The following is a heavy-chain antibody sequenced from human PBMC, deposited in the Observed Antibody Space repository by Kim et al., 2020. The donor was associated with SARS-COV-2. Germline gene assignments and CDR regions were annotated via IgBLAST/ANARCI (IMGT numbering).Heavy chain of an antibody. J-gene: IGHJ5*02. D-gene: IGHD5-18*01. V-gene: IGHV4-59*01. CDR3: ARDAVRGTANWFDP. CDR1: GGSISSYY. CDR2: IYYSGST. Sequence: SETLSLTCTVSGGSISSYYWSWIRQPPGKGLEWIGYIYYSGSTNYNPSLKSRVTISVDTSKNQFSLKLSSVTAADTAVYYCARDAVRGTANWFDPWGQGTLVTVSS.